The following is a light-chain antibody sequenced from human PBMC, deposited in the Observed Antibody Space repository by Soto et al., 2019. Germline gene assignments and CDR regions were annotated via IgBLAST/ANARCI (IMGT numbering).Light chain of an antibody. Sequence: EIVLTQSPATLSLSPGERATLSRRASQSVSSYLAWYQQKPGQAPRLLIYDASNRATGIPARFSGSGSGTDFTLTINSLEPEDFAVYYCQQRSNWPSITFGQGTRLEIK. J-gene: IGKJ5*01. V-gene: IGKV3-11*01. CDR3: QQRSNWPSIT. CDR2: DAS. CDR1: QSVSSY.